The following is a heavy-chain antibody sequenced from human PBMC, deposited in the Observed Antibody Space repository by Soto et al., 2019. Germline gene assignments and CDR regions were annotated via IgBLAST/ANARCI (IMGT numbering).Heavy chain of an antibody. V-gene: IGHV5-51*01. CDR2: IYPGDSDT. CDR1: GYSFTSYW. J-gene: IGHJ6*02. D-gene: IGHD6-19*01. Sequence: GESLKISCKGSGYSFTSYWIGWVRQMPGKGLEWMGIIYPGDSDTRYSPSFQGQVTISADKSISTVYLQWSSLKASDTAMYYCARLPIAVAGTYYYYYGMDVWGQGTTVTVSS. CDR3: ARLPIAVAGTYYYYYGMDV.